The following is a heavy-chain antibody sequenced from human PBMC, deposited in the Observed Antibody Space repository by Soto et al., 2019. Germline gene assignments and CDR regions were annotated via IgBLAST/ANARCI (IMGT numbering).Heavy chain of an antibody. CDR2: INHSGST. V-gene: IGHV4-34*01. Sequence: SETLSLTCAVYGGSFSGYYWSWIRQPPGKGLEWIGEINHSGSTNYNPPLKSRVTISVDTSKNQFSLKLSSVTAADTAVYYCARIGAGIQLFGYYYGMDVWGQGTTVTVSS. D-gene: IGHD5-18*01. J-gene: IGHJ6*02. CDR1: GGSFSGYY. CDR3: ARIGAGIQLFGYYYGMDV.